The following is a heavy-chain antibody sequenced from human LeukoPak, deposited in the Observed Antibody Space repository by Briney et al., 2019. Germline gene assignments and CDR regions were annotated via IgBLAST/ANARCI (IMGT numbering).Heavy chain of an antibody. CDR1: GGSISSSSYY. Sequence: PSETLSLTCTVSGGSISSSSYYWGWIRQPPGKGLEWIGSIYYSGSTYYNPSLKSRVTISVDTSKNQFSLKLSSVTAADTAVYYCARYLDYYGSGSGGDWFDPWGQGTLVTVSS. J-gene: IGHJ5*02. CDR2: IYYSGST. CDR3: ARYLDYYGSGSGGDWFDP. V-gene: IGHV4-39*01. D-gene: IGHD3-10*01.